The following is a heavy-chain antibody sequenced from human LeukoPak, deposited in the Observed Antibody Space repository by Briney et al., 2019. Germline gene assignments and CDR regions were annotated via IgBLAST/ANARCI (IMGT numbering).Heavy chain of an antibody. Sequence: ASVKVSCKASGYTFTGYYMQWVRQAPGQGLEWMGWINPNSGGTNYAQKFQGRVTMTRDTSISTAYMELSRLRSDDTVVYYCARDPYGDYAMIFDYWGQGTLVTVSS. CDR3: ARDPYGDYAMIFDY. CDR2: INPNSGGT. CDR1: GYTFTGYY. J-gene: IGHJ4*02. V-gene: IGHV1-2*02. D-gene: IGHD4-17*01.